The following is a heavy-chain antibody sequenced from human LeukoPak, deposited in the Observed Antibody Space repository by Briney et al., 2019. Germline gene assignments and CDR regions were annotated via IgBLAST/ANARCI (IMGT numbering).Heavy chain of an antibody. D-gene: IGHD2-2*01. CDR2: IHYSGNT. J-gene: IGHJ5*02. CDR3: ARARLGGIVVVPAGSEGRYWFGP. CDR1: RGSISSYH. Sequence: SETLSLTRTVSRGSISSYHWSWIRPPPGKGLEWIWYIHYSGNTNYNPSLRSRVTISVDTSKNQFSLRLSSVTAADTAVYYCARARLGGIVVVPAGSEGRYWFGPWGQGTLVTVSS. V-gene: IGHV4-59*01.